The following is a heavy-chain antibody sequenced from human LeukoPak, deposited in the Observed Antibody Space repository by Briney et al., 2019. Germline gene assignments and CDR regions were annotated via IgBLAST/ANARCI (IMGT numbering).Heavy chain of an antibody. V-gene: IGHV3-66*01. CDR1: GFTISNNY. CDR3: GRDVGD. Sequence: PGGSLRLSCAASGFTISNNYIRWLRQAPGKGLEWVSHIYSGGFTQFAGSVRGGFTMSRDSSKNTLYLQMNSLTTYDTAGYYFGRDVGDSGQGTLVTVSS. CDR2: IYSGGFT. J-gene: IGHJ4*02. D-gene: IGHD3-10*01.